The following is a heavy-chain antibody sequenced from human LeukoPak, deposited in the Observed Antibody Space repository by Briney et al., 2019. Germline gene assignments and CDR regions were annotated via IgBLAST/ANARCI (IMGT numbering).Heavy chain of an antibody. D-gene: IGHD1-26*01. V-gene: IGHV4-34*01. J-gene: IGHJ4*02. CDR2: INHSGST. CDR3: ARVGVYYAVWYHFDY. CDR1: GGSFSGYY. Sequence: SETLSLTCAVYGGSFSGYYWSWIRQPPGKGLEWIGEINHSGSTNYNPSLKSRVTISVDTSKNQFSLKLSSVTAADTAVYYCARVGVYYAVWYHFDYWGQGTLVTVSS.